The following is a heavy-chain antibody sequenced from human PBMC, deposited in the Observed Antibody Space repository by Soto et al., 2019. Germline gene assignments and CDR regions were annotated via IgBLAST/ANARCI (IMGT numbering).Heavy chain of an antibody. V-gene: IGHV3-23*01. D-gene: IGHD4-17*01. CDR2: ISGSGGST. J-gene: IGHJ6*03. CDR1: GFTFSSYA. Sequence: GGSLRLSCAASGFTFSSYAMSWVRQAPGKGLEWVSAISGSGGSTYYADSVKGRFTISRDNSKNTLYLQMNSLRAEDTAVYYCAKVGTTVTPNSSYYTDVWGKGTTVTVSS. CDR3: AKVGTTVTPNSSYYTDV.